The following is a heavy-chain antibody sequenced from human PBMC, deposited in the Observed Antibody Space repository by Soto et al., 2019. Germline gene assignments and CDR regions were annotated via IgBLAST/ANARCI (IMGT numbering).Heavy chain of an antibody. Sequence: VQLVQSGAEVKKPGSSVKVSCKASGGTFSSYAISWVRQAPGQGLEWMGGIIPIFGTANYAQKFQGRVTITADESTSTAYMELSSLRSEDTAVYYCARERAYYYDSSGYLYYFDYWGQGTLVTVSS. J-gene: IGHJ4*02. D-gene: IGHD3-22*01. CDR2: IIPIFGTA. CDR3: ARERAYYYDSSGYLYYFDY. CDR1: GGTFSSYA. V-gene: IGHV1-69*01.